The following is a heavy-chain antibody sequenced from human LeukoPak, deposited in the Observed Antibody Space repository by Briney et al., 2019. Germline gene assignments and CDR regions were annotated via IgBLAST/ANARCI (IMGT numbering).Heavy chain of an antibody. CDR3: ARHVDSGSYLALDC. J-gene: IGHJ4*02. D-gene: IGHD1-26*01. CDR2: IYYSGST. V-gene: IGHV4-59*08. CDR1: GGSISSYY. Sequence: SETLSLTCTVSGGSISSYYWSWIRQPPGKGLEWIGYIYYSGSTNYNPSLKSRVTISVDTSKNQFSLKLSSVTAADTAVYYCARHVDSGSYLALDCWGQGTLVTVSS.